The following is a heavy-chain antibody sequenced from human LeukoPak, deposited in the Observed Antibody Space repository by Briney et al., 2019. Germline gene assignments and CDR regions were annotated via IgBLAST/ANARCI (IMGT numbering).Heavy chain of an antibody. CDR1: GGTFSSYA. J-gene: IGHJ4*02. Sequence: APVKVSCKASGGTFSSYAISWVRQAPGQGLEWMGGIIPIFGTANYAQKFQGRVTIIADESTSTAYMELSSLRSEDTAVYYCARDSITIFGVINYWGQGTLVTVSS. D-gene: IGHD3-3*01. CDR3: ARDSITIFGVINY. CDR2: IIPIFGTA. V-gene: IGHV1-69*13.